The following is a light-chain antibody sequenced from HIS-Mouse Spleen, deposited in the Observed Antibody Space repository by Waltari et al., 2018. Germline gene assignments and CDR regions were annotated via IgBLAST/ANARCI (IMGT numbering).Light chain of an antibody. CDR3: YSTDSSGNHRV. CDR2: EDS. J-gene: IGLJ2*01. V-gene: IGLV3-10*01. Sequence: SSELTQPPSVSVSPGQTARITCSGDALPKKYASWYQQTSGPAPVLVIYEDSKRPSGIPERFSGSSSGTMATLTISGAQVEDEADYYCYSTDSSGNHRVFGGGTKLTVL. CDR1: ALPKKY.